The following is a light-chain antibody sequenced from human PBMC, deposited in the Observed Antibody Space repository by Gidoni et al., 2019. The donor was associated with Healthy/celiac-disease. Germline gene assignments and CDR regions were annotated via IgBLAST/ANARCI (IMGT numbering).Light chain of an antibody. Sequence: DIQMTQSPSTLSACVGYRVTITCRASQNSSSWLAWYQQKPGKAPNLLIYNAYSLKSGVPSRFSGSGCWTELSLTISSLQPDDFAAYYCQQYNSYSGYTFGQGTKLEIK. CDR3: QQYNSYSGYT. CDR2: NAY. V-gene: IGKV1-5*03. CDR1: QNSSSW. J-gene: IGKJ2*01.